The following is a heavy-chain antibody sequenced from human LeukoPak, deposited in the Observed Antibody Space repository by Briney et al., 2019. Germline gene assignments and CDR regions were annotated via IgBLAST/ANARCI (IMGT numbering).Heavy chain of an antibody. CDR2: IIPILGIA. CDR1: GGTFSSHA. CDR3: APVNYGSGSYYSSGY. D-gene: IGHD3-10*01. V-gene: IGHV1-69*04. J-gene: IGHJ4*02. Sequence: SVKVSCKASGGTFSSHAISWVRQAPGQGLEWMGRIIPILGIANYAQKFQGRVTITADKSTSTAYMELSSLRSEDTAVYYCAPVNYGSGSYYSSGYWGQGTLVTVSS.